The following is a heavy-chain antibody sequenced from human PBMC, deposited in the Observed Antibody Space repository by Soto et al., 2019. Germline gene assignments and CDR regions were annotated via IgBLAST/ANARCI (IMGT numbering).Heavy chain of an antibody. CDR1: GFTFSSYA. V-gene: IGHV3-23*01. Sequence: GGSLRLSCAASGFTFSSYAMSWVRQAPGKGLEWVSAISGSGGSTYYADSVKGRFTISRDNSKNTLYLQMNSLRAEDTAVYYCAKDGAVWYDYVWGAFDIWGQGTMVTVSS. CDR2: ISGSGGST. D-gene: IGHD3-16*01. CDR3: AKDGAVWYDYVWGAFDI. J-gene: IGHJ3*02.